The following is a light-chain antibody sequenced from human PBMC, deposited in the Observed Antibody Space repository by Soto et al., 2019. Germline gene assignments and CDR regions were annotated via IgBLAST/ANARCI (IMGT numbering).Light chain of an antibody. V-gene: IGLV2-14*01. J-gene: IGLJ1*01. CDR2: DVS. CDR1: SSDVGGYNY. CDR3: CSYTSSSTLDV. Sequence: QSVLTQPASVSGSPGQSTTISCTGTSSDVGGYNYVSWYQQHPGKAPKLMIYDVSNRPSGVSNRFSGSKSGNTASLTISGLQAEDEAEYYCCSYTSSSTLDVFGTGTKLTVL.